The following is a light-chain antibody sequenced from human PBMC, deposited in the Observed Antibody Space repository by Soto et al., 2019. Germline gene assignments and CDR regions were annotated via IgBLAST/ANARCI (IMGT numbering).Light chain of an antibody. CDR1: QSIGTY. CDR2: NAF. J-gene: IGKJ3*01. CDR3: QQRSNGLFT. V-gene: IGKV3-11*01. Sequence: EIVLTQSPATLSLSPGERATLSCRASQSIGTYLAWYQHKPGQAPRLLIYNAFNRATGIPARFSGSGSGTDFTLTISRLEPNDFSVYYCQQRSNGLFTFGPGTRVDIK.